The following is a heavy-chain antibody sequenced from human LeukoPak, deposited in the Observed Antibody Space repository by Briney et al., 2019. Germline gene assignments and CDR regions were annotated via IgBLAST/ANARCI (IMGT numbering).Heavy chain of an antibody. CDR2: INPSGGST. J-gene: IGHJ6*03. Sequence: GASVKVSCKASGYTFTSYYMHWVRQAPPQGLEWMGIINPSGGSTSYAQKFQGRVTMTRDMSTSTVYMELSRLRSEDTAVYYCARDLSGIAVAGMFFPYYYYYMDVWGKGTTVTVSS. CDR1: GYTFTSYY. CDR3: ARDLSGIAVAGMFFPYYYYYMDV. V-gene: IGHV1-46*01. D-gene: IGHD6-19*01.